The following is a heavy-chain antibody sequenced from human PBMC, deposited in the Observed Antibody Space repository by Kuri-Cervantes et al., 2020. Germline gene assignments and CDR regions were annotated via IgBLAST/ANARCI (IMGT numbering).Heavy chain of an antibody. V-gene: IGHV1-2*02. CDR2: INPNSGGT. CDR1: GYTFTGYY. CDR3: ARGWNHTTTYYYYYGMDV. Sequence: ASVKVSCKASGYTFTGYYMHWVRQAPGQRLEWMGWINPNSGGTNYAQKFQGRVTMTRDTSISTAYMELSSLRSEDTAVYYCARGWNHTTTYYYYYGMDVWGQGTLVTVSS. J-gene: IGHJ6*02. D-gene: IGHD1-14*01.